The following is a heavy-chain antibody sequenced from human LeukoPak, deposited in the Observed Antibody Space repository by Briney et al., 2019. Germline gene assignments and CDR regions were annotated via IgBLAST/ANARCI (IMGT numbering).Heavy chain of an antibody. CDR2: IIPMSDTA. CDR3: AAITYYYDSSGSQGDDY. Sequence: SVKVSCKASGGTFNSYAISWVRQAPGQGLEWMGGIIPMSDTANYPQKFRGRLTITADIPTSTVYMELSSLRSEDTAVHYCAAITYYYDSSGSQGDDYWGQGTLVTVSS. J-gene: IGHJ4*02. D-gene: IGHD3-22*01. CDR1: GGTFNSYA. V-gene: IGHV1-69*06.